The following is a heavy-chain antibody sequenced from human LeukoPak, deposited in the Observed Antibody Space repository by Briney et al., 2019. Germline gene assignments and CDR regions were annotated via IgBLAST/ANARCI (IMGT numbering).Heavy chain of an antibody. CDR2: IYTSGST. V-gene: IGHV4-4*07. Sequence: SETLSLTCTISGGSISSYYWSWIRQPAGKGLEWIGRIYTSGSTNYNPSLKSRVTMSVDTSKNQFSLKLSSVTAADTAVYYCARGGEAAAGTKNWFDPWGQGTLVTVSS. CDR1: GGSISSYY. J-gene: IGHJ5*02. D-gene: IGHD6-13*01. CDR3: ARGGEAAAGTKNWFDP.